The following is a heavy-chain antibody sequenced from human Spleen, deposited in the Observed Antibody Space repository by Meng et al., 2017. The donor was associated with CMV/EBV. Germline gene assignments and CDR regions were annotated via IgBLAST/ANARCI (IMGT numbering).Heavy chain of an antibody. Sequence: GSLRLSCAVYGGSFNGYFWTWVRQPPGKGLEWIGEINHTGGTNFNASLKSRVTISVDTSKNQFSLKLSSVTAADTAVYYCARGRGQWVVVPAWAYWGQGTLVTVSS. D-gene: IGHD2-2*01. CDR3: ARGRGQWVVVPAWAY. CDR2: INHTGGT. CDR1: GGSFNGYF. J-gene: IGHJ4*02. V-gene: IGHV4-34*01.